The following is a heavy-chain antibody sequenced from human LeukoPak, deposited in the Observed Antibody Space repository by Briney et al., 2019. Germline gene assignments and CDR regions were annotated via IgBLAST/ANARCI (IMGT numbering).Heavy chain of an antibody. V-gene: IGHV4-34*01. Sequence: SETLSLTCAVYGGSFSGYYWSWIRQPPGKGLEWIGEISHIESTNYNPSLKSRVTISVDTSKNQFSLKLSSVTAADTAVYYCARGRGRYEWWGQGTLVTVSS. D-gene: IGHD3-10*01. CDR2: ISHIEST. J-gene: IGHJ4*02. CDR3: ARGRGRYEW. CDR1: GGSFSGYY.